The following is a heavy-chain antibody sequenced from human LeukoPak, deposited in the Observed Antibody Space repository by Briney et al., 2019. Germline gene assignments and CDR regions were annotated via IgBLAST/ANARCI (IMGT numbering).Heavy chain of an antibody. CDR2: ISAYNGHI. D-gene: IGHD6-13*01. Sequence: ASVKVSCKASGYAFFSYGMSWVRQAPGQGLEWMGWISAYNGHINYAQNLQGRVTMTTDASTNTVYMELRSLRSDDTAVYYCARVGLSSWYPFDYWGQGALVTVSS. CDR1: GYAFFSYG. CDR3: ARVGLSSWYPFDY. J-gene: IGHJ4*02. V-gene: IGHV1-18*01.